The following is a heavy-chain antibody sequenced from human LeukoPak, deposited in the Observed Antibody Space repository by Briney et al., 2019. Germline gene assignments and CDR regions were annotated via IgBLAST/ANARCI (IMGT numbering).Heavy chain of an antibody. J-gene: IGHJ6*03. Sequence: SETLSLTCTVSGGSISSSSYYWGWIRQPPWKGLEWIGSIYYSGSTYYNPSLKSRVTISVDTSKNQFSLKLSSVTAADTAVYYCARVTMVRGYYYYYYMDVWGKGTTVTISS. D-gene: IGHD3-10*01. V-gene: IGHV4-39*07. CDR2: IYYSGST. CDR3: ARVTMVRGYYYYYYMDV. CDR1: GGSISSSSYY.